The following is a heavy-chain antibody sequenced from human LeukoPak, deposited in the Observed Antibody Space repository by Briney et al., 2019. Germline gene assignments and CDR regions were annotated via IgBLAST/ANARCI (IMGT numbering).Heavy chain of an antibody. J-gene: IGHJ4*02. CDR3: ARDTTRARYSSD. V-gene: IGHV4-4*02. CDR2: IYHSGNT. CDR1: GGSISSNNW. D-gene: IGHD6-25*01. Sequence: SETLSLTCAVSGGSISSNNWWSWVRQPPGKGPEWIGEIYHSGNTNYNPSVKSRVTISVDKSKNQFSLKLSSVTAADTAVYYCARDTTRARYSSDWGQGTLVTVSS.